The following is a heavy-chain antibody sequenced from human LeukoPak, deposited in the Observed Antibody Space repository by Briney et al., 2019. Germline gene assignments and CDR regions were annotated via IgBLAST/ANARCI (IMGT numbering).Heavy chain of an antibody. CDR2: IYYSGST. D-gene: IGHD2-8*01. CDR3: ARDSNDLLMVYAMFDY. V-gene: IGHV4-39*07. CDR1: GGSISSGSYY. J-gene: IGHJ4*02. Sequence: SETLSLTCTVSGGSISSGSYYWGWIRQPPGKGLEWIGSIYYSGSTYYNPSLKSRVTISVDTSKNQFSLKLSSVTAADTAVYYCARDSNDLLMVYAMFDYWGQGTLVTVSS.